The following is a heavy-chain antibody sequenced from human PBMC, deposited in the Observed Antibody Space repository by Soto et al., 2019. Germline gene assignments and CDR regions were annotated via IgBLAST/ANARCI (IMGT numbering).Heavy chain of an antibody. Sequence: QLQLQEAGPGLVKPSETLSLTCTVSGGSISGTNYYWGWIRQPPGKVLEWIASISSSGGTYYSPSLKSRVGIPVETSKNEFALRLNPVTAADTAVYYGADIYDDYRPIDNWGQQTLVTVSS. CDR2: ISSSGGT. J-gene: IGHJ4*02. CDR1: GGSISGTNYY. CDR3: ADIYDDYRPIDN. D-gene: IGHD4-17*01. V-gene: IGHV4-39*01.